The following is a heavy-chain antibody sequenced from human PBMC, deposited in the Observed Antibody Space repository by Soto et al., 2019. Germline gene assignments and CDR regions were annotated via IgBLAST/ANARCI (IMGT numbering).Heavy chain of an antibody. J-gene: IGHJ5*02. CDR3: ARGQSYYGSGSYEWFAH. CDR2: MNPNSGNT. CDR1: GYTFTSYD. D-gene: IGHD3-10*01. Sequence: QVQLVQSGAEVKKPGASVKVSCKASGYTFTSYDINWVRQATGQGLEWMGWMNPNSGNTGYAQKFQGRVTMTRNTSISTAYMELSSLRSEDTAVYYCARGQSYYGSGSYEWFAHWGQGTLVTVSS. V-gene: IGHV1-8*01.